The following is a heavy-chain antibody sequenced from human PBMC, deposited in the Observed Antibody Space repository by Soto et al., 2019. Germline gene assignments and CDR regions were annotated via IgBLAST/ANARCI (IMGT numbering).Heavy chain of an antibody. CDR3: ASRPLVLGSGWHFDF. D-gene: IGHD6-19*01. J-gene: IGHJ4*02. Sequence: QITLKESGPTLVIPTQTLTLTCTFSGFSLNTRGVGVGWIRQPPGKALEWVALIHWDDEKRYSPSLRNTHTCAKDTSKNQVVLILTNMDPVDTATDYCASRPLVLGSGWHFDFWGQGILVTVSS. CDR2: IHWDDEK. V-gene: IGHV2-5*02. CDR1: GFSLNTRGVG.